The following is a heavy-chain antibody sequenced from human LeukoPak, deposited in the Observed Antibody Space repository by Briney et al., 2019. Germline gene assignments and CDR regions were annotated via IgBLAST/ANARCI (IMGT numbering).Heavy chain of an antibody. CDR3: VKGLDYSSSQMDS. CDR2: INTNGANT. CDR1: GFTFKSYA. Sequence: GGSLRLSCSASGFTFKSYAMHWVRQAPGKGLEYVSSINTNGANTYYAGSVKGRFTISRDNSRNTVYVQMNSLTPEDTAVYYCVKGLDYSSSQMDSWGQGTLVTVSS. D-gene: IGHD6-6*01. J-gene: IGHJ4*02. V-gene: IGHV3-64*05.